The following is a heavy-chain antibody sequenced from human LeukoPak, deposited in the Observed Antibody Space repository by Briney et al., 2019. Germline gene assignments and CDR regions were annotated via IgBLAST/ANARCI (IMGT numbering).Heavy chain of an antibody. Sequence: SVKVSCKASGGTFSSYAISWVRQAPGQGLEWMGGIIPIFGTANYAQKFEGRVTITADESTSTGYMELSSLRSEDTAVYYCARERGKPAAIHYYYYMDVWGKGTKVTVSS. D-gene: IGHD2-2*01. V-gene: IGHV1-69*01. CDR2: IIPIFGTA. CDR1: GGTFSSYA. CDR3: ARERGKPAAIHYYYYMDV. J-gene: IGHJ6*03.